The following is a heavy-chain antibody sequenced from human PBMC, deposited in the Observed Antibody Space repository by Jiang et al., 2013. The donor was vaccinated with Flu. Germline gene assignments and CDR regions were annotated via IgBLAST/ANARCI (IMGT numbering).Heavy chain of an antibody. CDR2: TYYRSKWYS. D-gene: IGHD6-19*01. J-gene: IGHJ4*02. V-gene: IGHV6-1*01. CDR3: ARWPVAGTETGFDY. Sequence: QTLSLTCAISGDSVSSNSVAWNWIRQSPWRGLEWLGRTYYRSKWYSEYAVSVKSRIIINPDTSKNQFSLQLNSVTPEDTAVYYCARWPVAGTETGFDYWGQGTLVTVSS. CDR1: GDSVSSNSVA.